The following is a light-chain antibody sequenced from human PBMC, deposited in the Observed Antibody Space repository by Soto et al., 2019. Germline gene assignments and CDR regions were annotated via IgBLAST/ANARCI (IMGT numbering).Light chain of an antibody. V-gene: IGLV1-44*01. J-gene: IGLJ2*01. Sequence: QLVLTQPPSASGTPGQRVTISCSGSSSNIGSNTVNWYQQITGTAPKLLIYNDNQRPSGVPDRFSGSKSGTSGSLAISGLQSEDEGDYYCAAWDDSLNGHVVFGGGTQLTVL. CDR3: AAWDDSLNGHVV. CDR2: NDN. CDR1: SSNIGSNT.